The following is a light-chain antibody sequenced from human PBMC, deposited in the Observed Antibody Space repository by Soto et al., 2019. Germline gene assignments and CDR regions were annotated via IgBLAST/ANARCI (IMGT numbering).Light chain of an antibody. CDR1: TGTVTSSNY. J-gene: IGLJ2*01. CDR2: STN. V-gene: IGLV7-43*01. Sequence: QAVVTQEPSLTVSPGVTVTLTCAVYTGTVTSSNYPNWFQQKPGQAPRALIYSTNHKYSWTPARFTGSLLGGKAALTLSGVQPEDEADYYCLLYYGGQLGVFGGGTKVTVL. CDR3: LLYYGGQLGV.